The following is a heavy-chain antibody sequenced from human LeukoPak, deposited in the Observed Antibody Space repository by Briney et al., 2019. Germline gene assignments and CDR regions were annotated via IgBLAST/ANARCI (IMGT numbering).Heavy chain of an antibody. Sequence: PGGSLRLSCAASGFXFSSYAISWVRQAPGWGREWVSTITGSGGRTYYADSVKGRFTISRDSSKSTLYLQMNSLRAEDTAVYYCVSTATLDHWGQGTLVTVSS. CDR1: GFXFSSYA. V-gene: IGHV3-23*01. CDR2: ITGSGGRT. CDR3: VSTATLDH. J-gene: IGHJ4*02. D-gene: IGHD5/OR15-5a*01.